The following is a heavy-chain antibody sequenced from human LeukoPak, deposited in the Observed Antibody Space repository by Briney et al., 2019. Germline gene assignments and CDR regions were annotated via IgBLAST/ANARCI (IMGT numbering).Heavy chain of an antibody. CDR3: AKESGITMVRGELGN. D-gene: IGHD3-10*01. CDR1: GFTFSSYA. V-gene: IGHV3-23*01. CDR2: ISGSGGYT. J-gene: IGHJ4*02. Sequence: GGSLRLSCAASGFTFSSYAMSWVRQAPGKGLEWVSTISGSGGYTYYADSVKGRFTISRDNSKNTLYLQMNSLRAEDTAVYYCAKESGITMVRGELGNWGQGTLVTVPS.